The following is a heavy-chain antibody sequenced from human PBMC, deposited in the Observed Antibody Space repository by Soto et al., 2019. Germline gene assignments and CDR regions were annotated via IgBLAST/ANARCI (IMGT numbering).Heavy chain of an antibody. V-gene: IGHV2-5*02. J-gene: IGHJ5*02. Sequence: QITLKESGPTLVKPTQTLTLTCTFSGFSLTTRGVGVGWIRQPPGKALECLALIYWDDDKRYSPSLQSRLSITKDTSKNQVVLTMNNVDPVDTATYYCAHIPNYYQDDWFDPWGQGTLVSVSS. CDR3: AHIPNYYQDDWFDP. CDR2: IYWDDDK. CDR1: GFSLTTRGVG. D-gene: IGHD3-10*01.